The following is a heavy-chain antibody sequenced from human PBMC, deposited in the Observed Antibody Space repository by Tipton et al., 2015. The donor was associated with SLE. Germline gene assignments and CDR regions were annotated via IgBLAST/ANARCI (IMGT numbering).Heavy chain of an antibody. Sequence: SLRLSCAASSFTFGNFAMHWVRQAPGKGLERVAVIWYVGSETYYADSVKGRFTISRDNSKNTLYLQMNSLRPEDTGVYYCAKGDSSSWSFFDYWGKGTLVTVYS. CDR3: AKGDSSSWSFFDY. D-gene: IGHD6-13*01. CDR2: IWYVGSET. V-gene: IGHV3-33*08. CDR1: SFTFGNFA. J-gene: IGHJ4*02.